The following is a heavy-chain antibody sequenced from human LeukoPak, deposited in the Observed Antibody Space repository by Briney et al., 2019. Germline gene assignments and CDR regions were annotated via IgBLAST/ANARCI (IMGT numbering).Heavy chain of an antibody. CDR1: GCTFSSYA. D-gene: IGHD6-13*01. Sequence: PGGSLRLSCAASGCTFSSYAMHWVRQAPGKGLEWVAVISYDGSNKYYADSVKGRFTISRDNSKNTLYLQMNSLRAEDTAVYYCARDTYSSSWWYYYYGMDVWGQGTTVTVSS. CDR3: ARDTYSSSWWYYYYGMDV. CDR2: ISYDGSNK. V-gene: IGHV3-30-3*01. J-gene: IGHJ6*02.